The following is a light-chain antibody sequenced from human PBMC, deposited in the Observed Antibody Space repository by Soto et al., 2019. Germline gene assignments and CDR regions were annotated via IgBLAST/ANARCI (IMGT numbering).Light chain of an antibody. CDR2: AXX. J-gene: IGKJ5*01. CDR3: QHYNVYRNT. V-gene: IGKV1-27*01. Sequence: DIQMTQSQSSLSASVGDRXXXXXXASQGISKYLAWYQQKPGKVPKLLIYAXXTLQSGVPSRFSGSGSETEFTLTITSLQPEDCATYYCQHYNVYRNTFGQGTRLEIK. CDR1: QGISKY.